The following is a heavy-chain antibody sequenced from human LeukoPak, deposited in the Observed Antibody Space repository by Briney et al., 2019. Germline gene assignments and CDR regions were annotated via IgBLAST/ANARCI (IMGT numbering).Heavy chain of an antibody. Sequence: GASVKVSCKASGYTFTGYYIHWVRQAPGQGLEWMGWINPNSGATNYAQKFQGRVTITADKSTSTAYMELSSLRSEDTALYYCASSLSRVRGYYDYYYYMDVWGKGTTVTVSS. J-gene: IGHJ6*03. CDR1: GYTFTGYY. CDR3: ASSLSRVRGYYDYYYYMDV. V-gene: IGHV1-2*02. CDR2: INPNSGAT. D-gene: IGHD3-22*01.